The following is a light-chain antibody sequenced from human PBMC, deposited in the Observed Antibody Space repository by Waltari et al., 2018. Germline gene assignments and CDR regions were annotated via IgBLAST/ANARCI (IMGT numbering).Light chain of an antibody. Sequence: IVLTQSPGTLPLSPGERATLSCRASQGVGKSLAWYQQRPGQAPRLLLYHTSIRATGIPDRFSGSGYGTDFSLTISRLEPEDFAVYYCQQYDFLPATFGQGTTVEIK. CDR3: QQYDFLPAT. J-gene: IGKJ1*01. CDR1: QGVGKS. CDR2: HTS. V-gene: IGKV3-20*01.